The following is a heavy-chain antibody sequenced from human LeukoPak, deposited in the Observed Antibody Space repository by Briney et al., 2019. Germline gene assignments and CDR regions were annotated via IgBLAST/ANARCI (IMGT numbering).Heavy chain of an antibody. CDR2: IYYSGST. J-gene: IGHJ5*02. D-gene: IGHD5-18*01. Sequence: SETLSLTCTVSGYSISSGYYWGWIRQSPGKGLEWIGYIYYSGSTNYNPSLKSRVTISVDTSKNQFSLKLSSVTAADTAVYYCARDRDSYGLFDPWGQGTLVTVSS. CDR3: ARDRDSYGLFDP. V-gene: IGHV4-38-2*02. CDR1: GYSISSGYY.